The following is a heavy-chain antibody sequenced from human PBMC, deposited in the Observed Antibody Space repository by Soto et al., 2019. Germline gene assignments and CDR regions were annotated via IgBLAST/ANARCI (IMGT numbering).Heavy chain of an antibody. CDR1: GYTFNSFW. Sequence: GESLKISCQGSGYTFNSFWIGWVRQMPGEGLEWMGLMFPWTSDTRYSLSFQGHVSISVDRSTGTGYLQWNSLKASDTAMYYCVTTRDGTTFFPHWGQGTPVTVSS. CDR2: MFPWTSDT. J-gene: IGHJ4*02. CDR3: VTTRDGTTFFPH. V-gene: IGHV5-51*01. D-gene: IGHD1-7*01.